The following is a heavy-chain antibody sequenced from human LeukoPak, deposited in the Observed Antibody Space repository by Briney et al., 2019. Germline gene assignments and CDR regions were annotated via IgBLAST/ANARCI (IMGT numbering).Heavy chain of an antibody. J-gene: IGHJ4*02. V-gene: IGHV4-39*07. CDR1: GGSISSSSYY. Sequence: SETLSLTCTVSGGSISSSSYYWGWIRQPPGKGLEWIGSIFFSGSTYCNPSLKRRVTISLDTSKNQFSLKLCSVTAAGTAVYYCARSSVYAIGVYYFDYWGQGTLVTVSS. CDR3: ARSSVYAIGVYYFDY. D-gene: IGHD2-8*01. CDR2: IFFSGST.